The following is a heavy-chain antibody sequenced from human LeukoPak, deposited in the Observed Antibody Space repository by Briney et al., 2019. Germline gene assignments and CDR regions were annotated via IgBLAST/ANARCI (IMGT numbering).Heavy chain of an antibody. CDR2: ITKSGDRA. CDR3: AKDEYCLTSICYLIGEAAFDI. V-gene: IGHV3-23*01. CDR1: GFTFSKYA. Sequence: GGSLRVSCAASGFTFSKYAMTWVRQAPGKGLEWVSTITKSGDRAYYADSVKGRFTISRDNSENTLYLQMNSLRAEDTALYYCAKDEYCLTSICYLIGEAAFDIWGQGTMVTVSS. J-gene: IGHJ3*02. D-gene: IGHD2-2*01.